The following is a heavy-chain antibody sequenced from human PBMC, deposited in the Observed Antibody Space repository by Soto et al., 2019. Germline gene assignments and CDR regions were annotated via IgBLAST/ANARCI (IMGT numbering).Heavy chain of an antibody. CDR2: IIPIFGIA. CDR3: ARDRGLRDGYNPGYFQH. V-gene: IGHV1-69*13. D-gene: IGHD5-12*01. CDR1: GGTFSRYS. J-gene: IGHJ1*01. Sequence: ASVTVSCKASGGTFSRYSITWVRQAPGHGLEWIGRIIPIFGIASYAQKFQGRVTITADESTSTAYMELSSLRSEDTAVYYCARDRGLRDGYNPGYFQHWGQGTLVTVSS.